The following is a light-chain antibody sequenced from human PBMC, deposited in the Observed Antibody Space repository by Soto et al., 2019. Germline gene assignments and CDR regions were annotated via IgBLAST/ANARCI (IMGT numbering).Light chain of an antibody. J-gene: IGKJ3*01. CDR3: HQSGISPLT. CDR1: QSLHSNF. V-gene: IGKV3-20*01. CDR2: SAS. Sequence: EIVLTQFPGTLSLSPGERATLSCRASQSLHSNFLVWYQHKPGQAPRLLISSASRRVTGIPDRFSGSGSGTGFTLAISRLDPEDFAVYYCHQSGISPLTFGPGTRVDVK.